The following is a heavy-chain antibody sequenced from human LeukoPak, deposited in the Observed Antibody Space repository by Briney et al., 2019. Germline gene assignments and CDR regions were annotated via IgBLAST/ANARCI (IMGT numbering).Heavy chain of an antibody. Sequence: GGSLRLSCAASGFAFSSYNMNWVRQAPGKGLEWISYIGSSGSPTHYADSVRGRFTISKDNSKNRLYLQMNSLRTEDTAVYFCARGGQQMSDAMDVWGQGTTVTVSS. V-gene: IGHV3-48*01. CDR1: GFAFSSYN. D-gene: IGHD6-13*01. CDR2: IGSSGSPT. J-gene: IGHJ6*02. CDR3: ARGGQQMSDAMDV.